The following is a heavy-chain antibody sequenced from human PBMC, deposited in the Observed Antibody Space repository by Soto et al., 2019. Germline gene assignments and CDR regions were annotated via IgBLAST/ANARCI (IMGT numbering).Heavy chain of an antibody. Sequence: QVQLVQSGAEVKRPGSSVKVSCKASGGTFSTYAVSWVRQAPGQGLEWMGGIIPMFGTPNYADEFQDRLTIAEDESTSTAYMELSSLRSEDTAVYYCARVGTYCSGGRCYSEGVDYWGQGTLVTVSS. CDR3: ARVGTYCSGGRCYSEGVDY. V-gene: IGHV1-69*12. CDR2: IIPMFGTP. CDR1: GGTFSTYA. D-gene: IGHD2-15*01. J-gene: IGHJ4*02.